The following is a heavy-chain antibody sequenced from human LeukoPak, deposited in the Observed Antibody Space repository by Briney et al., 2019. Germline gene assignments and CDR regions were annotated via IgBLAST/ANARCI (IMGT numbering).Heavy chain of an antibody. J-gene: IGHJ3*02. Sequence: GASVNVSFKASGYTFTVYYMHWVRQAPGQGLEWMGWINPNSGGTNYAQKFQGRVTMTRDTSISTAYMELSRLRSDDTAVYYCAGGYSYGYHDDAFDIWGQGTMVTVSS. V-gene: IGHV1-2*02. D-gene: IGHD5-18*01. CDR1: GYTFTVYY. CDR2: INPNSGGT. CDR3: AGGYSYGYHDDAFDI.